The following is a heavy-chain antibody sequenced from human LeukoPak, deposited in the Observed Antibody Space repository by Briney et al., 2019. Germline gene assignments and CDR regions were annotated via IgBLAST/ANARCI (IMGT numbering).Heavy chain of an antibody. CDR3: ARKMATASYYYYGMDV. V-gene: IGHV1-18*01. CDR1: GCTFTSYG. D-gene: IGHD5-24*01. J-gene: IGHJ6*02. Sequence: ASVKVSCKASGCTFTSYGISWVRQAPGQGLEWMGWISAYNGNTNYAQKFQGRVTMTRDTSISTAYMELSRLRSDDTAVYYCARKMATASYYYYGMDVWGQGTTVTVSS. CDR2: ISAYNGNT.